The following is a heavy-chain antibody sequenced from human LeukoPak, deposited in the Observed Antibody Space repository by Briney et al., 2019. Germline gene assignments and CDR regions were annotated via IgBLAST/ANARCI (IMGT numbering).Heavy chain of an antibody. V-gene: IGHV1-2*02. CDR1: GYTFTSYY. CDR3: ARDPGQNIFQH. CDR2: INPNSGAT. Sequence: ASVKVSCKASGYTFTSYYMHWVRQAPGQGLEWMGWINPNSGATNYAQKFQGRVTMTSDTSISTTYMELRRLSSDDTAVYYCARDPGQNIFQHWGQGTLVTVSA. J-gene: IGHJ1*01.